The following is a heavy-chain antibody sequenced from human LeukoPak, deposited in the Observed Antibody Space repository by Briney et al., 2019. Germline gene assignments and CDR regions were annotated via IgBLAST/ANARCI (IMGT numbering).Heavy chain of an antibody. CDR3: ARELCGGDCYTDY. D-gene: IGHD2-21*02. Sequence: GGSLRLSCAASGFTVSSNYMSWVRQAPGKGLEWVSVIYSGGSTYYADSVKGRFTISRDNSKNTLYLQKNSLRAEDTAVYYCARELCGGDCYTDYWGQGTLVTVSS. V-gene: IGHV3-53*01. J-gene: IGHJ4*02. CDR1: GFTVSSNY. CDR2: IYSGGST.